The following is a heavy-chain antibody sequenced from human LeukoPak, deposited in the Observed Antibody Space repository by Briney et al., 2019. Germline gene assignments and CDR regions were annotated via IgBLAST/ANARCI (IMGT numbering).Heavy chain of an antibody. CDR2: INPKNSGT. J-gene: IGHJ4*02. D-gene: IGHD4-17*01. Sequence: ASVKVSCKTSGYTFSDYYIHWVRQAPGQGLEWMGWINPKNSGTKYAQKFQGWITMTTDTSTSTAYMELTSLRSNDTAVYYCARVTVTTLFDHWGPGTLVTVSS. CDR3: ARVTVTTLFDH. V-gene: IGHV1-2*04. CDR1: GYTFSDYY.